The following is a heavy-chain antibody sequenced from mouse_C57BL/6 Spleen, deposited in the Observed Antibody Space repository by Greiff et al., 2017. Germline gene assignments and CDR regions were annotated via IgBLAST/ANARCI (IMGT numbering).Heavy chain of an antibody. Sequence: QVQLQQPGAELVKPGASVKLSCTASGYTFTSSWMHWVKQRPGRGLEWIGRINPNSGGTNYTETFKSQATLTVDKPTSTAYMQLRSLTSEDSAVYYCASPHYYYGSSYYFNYRVQGTTLTVAS. V-gene: IGHV1-72*01. CDR2: INPNSGGT. J-gene: IGHJ2*01. CDR1: GYTFTSSW. CDR3: ASPHYYYGSSYYFNY. D-gene: IGHD1-1*01.